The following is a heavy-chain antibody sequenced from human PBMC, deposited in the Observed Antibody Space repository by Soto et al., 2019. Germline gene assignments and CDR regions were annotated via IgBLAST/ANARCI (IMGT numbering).Heavy chain of an antibody. J-gene: IGHJ4*02. D-gene: IGHD3-16*01. CDR2: INPGGDVI. CDR3: TRDPRITDF. V-gene: IGHV3-11*01. Sequence: QVRLVESGGGLAQPAGSLTLSCAASGFSLRDYYMTWIRQAPVKGLELLSYINPGGDVIKYVDSVKGRFTISRDNAKNSLYLHMNNLRAEDTAVYYCTRDPRITDFWGQGTLVTVSS. CDR1: GFSLRDYY.